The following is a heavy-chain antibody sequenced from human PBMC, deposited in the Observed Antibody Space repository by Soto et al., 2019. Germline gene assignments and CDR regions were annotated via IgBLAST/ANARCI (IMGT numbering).Heavy chain of an antibody. CDR3: ARDNGGSSWYDYYYYYGMDV. CDR1: GFTFSSYW. CDR2: IKQDGSEK. Sequence: GGSLRLSCAASGFTFSSYWMSWVRQAPGKGLEWVANIKQDGSEKYYVDSVKGRFTISRDNAKNSLYLQMNSLRAEDTAVYYCARDNGGSSWYDYYYYYGMDVWGQGTTVTVSS. V-gene: IGHV3-7*01. D-gene: IGHD6-13*01. J-gene: IGHJ6*02.